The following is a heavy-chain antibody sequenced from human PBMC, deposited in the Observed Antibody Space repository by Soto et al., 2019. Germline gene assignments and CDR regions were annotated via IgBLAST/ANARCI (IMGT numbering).Heavy chain of an antibody. D-gene: IGHD3-16*02. Sequence: ASVKVSCKASGYTFTSYDINWVRQATGQGLEWMGWMNPNSGNTGYAQKFQGRVTMTRNTSISTAYMELSSLRSEDTAVYYCCVWGSYRNAFDIWGQGTMVTVSS. J-gene: IGHJ3*02. CDR2: MNPNSGNT. CDR1: GYTFTSYD. CDR3: CVWGSYRNAFDI. V-gene: IGHV1-8*01.